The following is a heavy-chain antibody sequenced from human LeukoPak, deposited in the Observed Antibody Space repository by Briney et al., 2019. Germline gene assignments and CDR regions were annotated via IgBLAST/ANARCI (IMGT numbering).Heavy chain of an antibody. J-gene: IGHJ6*03. CDR3: ARAAGTTPLRYFDWLDYYYYMDV. Sequence: TGGSLRLSCVVSGFSFSSYWMSWVRQAPGRGLEWVAHIKQDGSEKYYVDSVKGRFTISRDNAKNSLYLQMNSLGAEDTAVYYCARAAGTTPLRYFDWLDYYYYMDVWGKGTTVTVSS. CDR1: GFSFSSYW. D-gene: IGHD3-9*01. CDR2: IKQDGSEK. V-gene: IGHV3-7*01.